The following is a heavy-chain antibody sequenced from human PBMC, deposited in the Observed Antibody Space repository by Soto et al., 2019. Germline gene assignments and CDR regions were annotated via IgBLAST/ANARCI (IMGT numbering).Heavy chain of an antibody. D-gene: IGHD6-13*01. CDR2: IIPIFGTA. CDR1: GGTFSSYA. J-gene: IGHJ6*02. CDR3: ARTPAAGTDYYYYYGMDV. V-gene: IGHV1-69*13. Sequence: SVKVSCKASGGTFSSYAISWVRQAPGQGLEWMGGIIPIFGTANYAQKFQGRVTTTADESTSTAYMELSSLRSEDTAVYYCARTPAAGTDYYYYYGMDVWGQGTTVTVSS.